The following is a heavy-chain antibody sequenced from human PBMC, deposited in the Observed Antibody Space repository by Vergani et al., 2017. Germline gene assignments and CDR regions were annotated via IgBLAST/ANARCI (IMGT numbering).Heavy chain of an antibody. V-gene: IGHV3-21*01. CDR3: ARDLTRYSTASRRYFDY. Sequence: EVQLVESGGGLVKPGESPTLSCVASGFTFGSYSMIWVRQAPGKGLEWVSSISSGSSYIYYADSVKGRFTISRDNAKNSLYLQMNSLRAEDTAVYYCARDLTRYSTASRRYFDYWGQGTLVTVSS. CDR1: GFTFGSYS. D-gene: IGHD5-12*01. J-gene: IGHJ4*02. CDR2: ISSGSSYI.